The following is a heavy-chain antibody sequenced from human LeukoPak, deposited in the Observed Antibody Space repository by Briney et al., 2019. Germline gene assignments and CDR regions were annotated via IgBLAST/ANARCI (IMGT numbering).Heavy chain of an antibody. CDR1: GASISSYY. D-gene: IGHD6-13*01. J-gene: IGHJ3*02. Sequence: SETLSLTCTVSGASISSYYGSWIRQPPGKGREGIGYIYYNGSPNYNPSLKSRVTMSLDTSENQFSLKLTSVTAADTAVYYCARCRGYSSSWARTFDIWGQATMVTVSS. CDR2: IYYNGSP. CDR3: ARCRGYSSSWARTFDI. V-gene: IGHV4-59*01.